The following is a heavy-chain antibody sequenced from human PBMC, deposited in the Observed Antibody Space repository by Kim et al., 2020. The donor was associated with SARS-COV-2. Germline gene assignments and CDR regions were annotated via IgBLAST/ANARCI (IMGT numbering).Heavy chain of an antibody. CDR3: ARAFGGINFGFDY. J-gene: IGHJ4*02. CDR1: GFTFNTYG. Sequence: GGSLRLSCAASGFTFNTYGMHWVRQAPGKGLEWVAVISYDGSNKYYVDSVKGRFTISRDNSKNTLYLQMNSLRIEDTAIYYCARAFGGINFGFDYWGQGTLVTVSS. CDR2: ISYDGSNK. D-gene: IGHD1-26*01. V-gene: IGHV3-30*03.